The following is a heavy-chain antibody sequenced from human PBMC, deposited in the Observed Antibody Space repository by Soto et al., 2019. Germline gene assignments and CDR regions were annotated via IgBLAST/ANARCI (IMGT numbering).Heavy chain of an antibody. D-gene: IGHD2-15*01. J-gene: IGHJ3*02. V-gene: IGHV3-23*01. CDR3: AKVANYCSGGSCPHDAFDI. CDR2: ISGSGGST. CDR1: GFTFSSYA. Sequence: GGSLRLSCAASGFTFSSYAMSWVRQAPGKGLEWVSAISGSGGSTYYADSVKGRFTISRDNSKNTLYLQMNSLRAEDTAVYYCAKVANYCSGGSCPHDAFDIWGQGTMVTVSS.